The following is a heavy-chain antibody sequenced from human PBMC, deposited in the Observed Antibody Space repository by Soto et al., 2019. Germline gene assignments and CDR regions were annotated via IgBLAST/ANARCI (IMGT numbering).Heavy chain of an antibody. CDR2: INAGNGNT. J-gene: IGHJ4*02. D-gene: IGHD2-2*01. Sequence: VASVKVSCKASGYTFTSYAMHWVRQAPGQRLEWMGWINAGNGNTKYSQKFQGRVTITRDTSASTAYMELSSLRSEDTAVYYCARVETYERYCSSTSCYPFDYWGQGTLVTVSS. CDR1: GYTFTSYA. CDR3: ARVETYERYCSSTSCYPFDY. V-gene: IGHV1-3*01.